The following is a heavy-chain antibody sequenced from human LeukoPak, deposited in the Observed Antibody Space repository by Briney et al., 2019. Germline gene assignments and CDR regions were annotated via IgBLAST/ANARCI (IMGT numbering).Heavy chain of an antibody. V-gene: IGHV3-30*03. Sequence: GGSLRLSCAASGFTFSSYGIHWVRQTPGKGLGWVAVISYDGSNKYYAESVKGRFTISRDNSKNTLYLQMNSLRAEDTAVYYCATNYYDGPGYWGQGTLVTVSS. J-gene: IGHJ4*02. CDR1: GFTFSSYG. D-gene: IGHD3-22*01. CDR2: ISYDGSNK. CDR3: ATNYYDGPGY.